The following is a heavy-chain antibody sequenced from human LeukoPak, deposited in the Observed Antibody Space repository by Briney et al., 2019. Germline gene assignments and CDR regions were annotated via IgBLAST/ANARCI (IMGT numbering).Heavy chain of an antibody. V-gene: IGHV4-59*12. CDR3: ARVNSGSYLGYYYYMDV. J-gene: IGHJ6*03. CDR2: IYYSGST. CDR1: GGSISNYY. Sequence: PSETLSLTCTVSGGSISNYYWSWIRQPPGKGLEWIAYIYYSGSTNYNPSLKSRVTISVDKSKNQFSLKLSSVTAADTAVYYCARVNSGSYLGYYYYMDVWGKGTTVTVSS. D-gene: IGHD1-26*01.